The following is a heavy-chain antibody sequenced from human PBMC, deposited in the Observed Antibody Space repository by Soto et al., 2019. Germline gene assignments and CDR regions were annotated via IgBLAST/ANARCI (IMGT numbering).Heavy chain of an antibody. Sequence: PSETLSLTCTVSGRSISSSICYWGWIRQPPGKGLEWIGSIYYSGSTYYNPSLKSRVTISVDTSKNQFSLKLSSVTAADTAVYYCARRLYYDINGSASSGMDAWGQGNTLPISS. V-gene: IGHV4-39*01. J-gene: IGHJ6*02. CDR3: ARRLYYDINGSASSGMDA. CDR2: IYYSGST. D-gene: IGHD3-22*01. CDR1: GRSISSSICY.